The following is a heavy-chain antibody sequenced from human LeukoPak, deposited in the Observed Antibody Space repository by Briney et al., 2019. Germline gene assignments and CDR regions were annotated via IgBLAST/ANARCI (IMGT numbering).Heavy chain of an antibody. CDR1: GFTFSSHY. V-gene: IGHV4-59*08. J-gene: IGHJ3*02. Sequence: GSLRLSCAASGFTFSSHYWSWIRQPPGKGLEWIAYIYYTGTRNYNPSLKSRVTISVDTSKNQISLRLSSVTAADTAVYYCARQGIDAFDIWGQGTLVTVSS. CDR2: IYYTGTR. CDR3: ARQGIDAFDI.